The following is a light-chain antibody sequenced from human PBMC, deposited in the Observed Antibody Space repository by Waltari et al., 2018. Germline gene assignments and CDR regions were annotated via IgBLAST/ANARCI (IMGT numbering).Light chain of an antibody. CDR1: PSAMDDYTR. Sequence: QSALTQPSSMSGPPGQSFSIPCVGTPSAMDDYTRVSWYHQFPGAVPKLLLYEVSNRPSGISSRFSGSKSGTTAFLSSSGLQPEDEADYYCCSHTKMDTWVFGGGTTLTVL. CDR2: EVS. CDR3: CSHTKMDTWV. J-gene: IGLJ3*02. V-gene: IGLV2-14*01.